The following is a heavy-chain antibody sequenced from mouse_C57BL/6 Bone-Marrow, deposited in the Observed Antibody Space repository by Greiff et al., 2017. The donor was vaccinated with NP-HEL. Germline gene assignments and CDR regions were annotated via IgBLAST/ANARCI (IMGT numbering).Heavy chain of an antibody. J-gene: IGHJ2*01. CDR3: ARSPYGNYDY. D-gene: IGHD2-1*01. CDR1: GFTFTDYY. Sequence: EVMLVESGGGLVQPGGSLSLSCAASGFTFTDYYMSWVRQPPGKALEWLGFIRNKANGYTTEYSASVKGRFTISRDNSQSILYLQMNALRAEDSATYYCARSPYGNYDYWGQGTTLTVSS. CDR2: IRNKANGYTT. V-gene: IGHV7-3*01.